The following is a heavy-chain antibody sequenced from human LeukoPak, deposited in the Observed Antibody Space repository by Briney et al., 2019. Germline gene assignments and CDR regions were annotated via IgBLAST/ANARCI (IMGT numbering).Heavy chain of an antibody. CDR2: THYSGST. D-gene: IGHD1-26*01. V-gene: IGHV4-39*07. J-gene: IGHJ4*02. CDR3: ARDSGSKSDY. CDR1: GPSISNTIYY. Sequence: SETLSLTCSVSGPSISNTIYYWGWVRQPPGKGLDWIGSTHYSGSTYYNPSLMSRVTISTDTSKNQFSLKLSSVTAADTAVYYCARDSGSKSDYWGQGTLVTVSS.